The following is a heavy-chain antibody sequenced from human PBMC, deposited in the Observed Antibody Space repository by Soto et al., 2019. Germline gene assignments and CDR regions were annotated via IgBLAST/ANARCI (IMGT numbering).Heavy chain of an antibody. J-gene: IGHJ4*02. CDR3: ARQTRYFDRDY. D-gene: IGHD3-9*01. CDR1: GGSISSSSYY. CDR2: IYYSGST. V-gene: IGHV4-39*01. Sequence: QLQLQESGPGLVKPSETLSLTCTVSGGSISSSSYYWGWIRQPPGKGLEWIGSIYYSGSTYYNPSLKSRVTISVDTSKNQFSLKLSSVTAADTAVYYCARQTRYFDRDYWGQGTLVTVSS.